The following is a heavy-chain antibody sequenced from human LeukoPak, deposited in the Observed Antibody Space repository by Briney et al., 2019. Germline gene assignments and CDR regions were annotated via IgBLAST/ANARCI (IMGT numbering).Heavy chain of an antibody. CDR2: ISYDESNR. V-gene: IGHV3-30*18. CDR3: AKGGADYGEYDY. D-gene: IGHD4-17*01. CDR1: GFTFSTYG. Sequence: PGRSLRLSCAASGFTFSTYGMHWVRQAPGKGLEWVAFISYDESNRYYADSVKGRFTISRDNSKSTLYLQMNSMRAEDTAVYYCAKGGADYGEYDYWGQRTLVTVSS. J-gene: IGHJ4*02.